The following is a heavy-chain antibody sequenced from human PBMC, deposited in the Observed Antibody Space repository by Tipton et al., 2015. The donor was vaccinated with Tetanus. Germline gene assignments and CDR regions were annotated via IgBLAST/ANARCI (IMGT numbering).Heavy chain of an antibody. CDR1: GGSFSLYY. D-gene: IGHD5-18*01. Sequence: TLSLTCTVSGGSFSLYYWNWVRQPPGKGLEWIGEINHSGSTTYSPSFKSRVTISVDTPKNQFSLKLTSLTVADTAVYYCARGGSYSYGPRGFDLWGRGTLVTVSS. V-gene: IGHV4-34*01. J-gene: IGHJ2*01. CDR3: ARGGSYSYGPRGFDL. CDR2: INHSGST.